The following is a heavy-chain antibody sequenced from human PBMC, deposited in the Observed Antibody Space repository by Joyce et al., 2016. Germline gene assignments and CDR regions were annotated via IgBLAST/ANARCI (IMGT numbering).Heavy chain of an antibody. CDR2: ISSDSTYI. V-gene: IGHV3-21*02. Sequence: EVQLVESGGGLVKPGGSLRISCAASGFTFSTSGMSWFRRAPGEGLEWVSAISSDSTYIFYADSGKGRFTVARDNAKNSLYLQMNSLRAEDTAVFFCARGGIVYDYSMDLWGQGTTVTVSS. CDR1: GFTFSTSG. D-gene: IGHD3-22*01. J-gene: IGHJ6*02. CDR3: ARGGIVYDYSMDL.